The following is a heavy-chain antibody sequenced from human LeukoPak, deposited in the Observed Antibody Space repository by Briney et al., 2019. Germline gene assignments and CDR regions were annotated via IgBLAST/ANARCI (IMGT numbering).Heavy chain of an antibody. D-gene: IGHD3-22*01. V-gene: IGHV3-30-3*01. Sequence: GSLRLSCGASGFTFSNSWMSWVRQAPGKGLEWVAAISSDGSNKYYAGSVKGRFTISRDNSKNTLNLQMNSLRSEDTAVYHCARGLRVEYYYDSSGYYYYDYWGQGTLVTVSS. CDR2: ISSDGSNK. CDR1: GFTFSNSW. CDR3: ARGLRVEYYYDSSGYYYYDY. J-gene: IGHJ4*02.